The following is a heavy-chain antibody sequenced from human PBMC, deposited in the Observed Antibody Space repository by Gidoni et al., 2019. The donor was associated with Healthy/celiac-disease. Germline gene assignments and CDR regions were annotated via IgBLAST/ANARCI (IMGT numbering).Heavy chain of an antibody. CDR2: ISWNSGSI. CDR3: AKSLGIDYYYGMDV. J-gene: IGHJ6*02. V-gene: IGHV3-9*01. Sequence: EVQLVESGGGLVQPGRSLRLSCAASGCTFDDYAMHWVRQAPGKGLEWVSGISWNSGSIGYADSVKGRFTISRDNAKNSLYLQMNSLRTEDTALYYCAKSLGIDYYYGMDVWGQGTTVTVSS. D-gene: IGHD7-27*01. CDR1: GCTFDDYA.